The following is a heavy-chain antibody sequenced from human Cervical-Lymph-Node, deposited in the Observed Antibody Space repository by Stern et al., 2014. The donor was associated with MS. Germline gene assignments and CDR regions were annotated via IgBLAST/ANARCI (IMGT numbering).Heavy chain of an antibody. V-gene: IGHV4-61*02. CDR3: ARDKEDTNMAFRYFDN. CDR2: IYTPGST. D-gene: IGHD5-18*01. CDR1: GGSVGSGSYD. J-gene: IGHJ4*02. Sequence: QVQLQESGPGLVKPSQTLSLTCTVSGGSVGSGSYDWSWIRQPAGKGLEWIGRIYTPGSTYYNPSLQSRVSISIDTSKNQFPLNLTSVTAADTAVYYCARDKEDTNMAFRYFDNWGQGTLVTVSS.